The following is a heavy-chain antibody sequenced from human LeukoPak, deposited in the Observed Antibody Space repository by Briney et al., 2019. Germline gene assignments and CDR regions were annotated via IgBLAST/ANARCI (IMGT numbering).Heavy chain of an antibody. CDR2: IRYDGSNK. CDR3: AKDLSGVPAAFDI. Sequence: GGSLRLSCAASGFTFSSYAMHWVRQAPGKGLEWVAFIRYDGSNKYYADSVKGRFTISRDNSKNTLYLQMNSLRAEDTAVYYCAKDLSGVPAAFDIWGQGTMITVSS. CDR1: GFTFSSYA. J-gene: IGHJ3*02. D-gene: IGHD2-2*01. V-gene: IGHV3-30*02.